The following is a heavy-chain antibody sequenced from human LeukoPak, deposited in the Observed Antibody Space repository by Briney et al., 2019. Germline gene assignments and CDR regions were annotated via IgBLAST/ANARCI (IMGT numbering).Heavy chain of an antibody. V-gene: IGHV3-53*01. J-gene: IGHJ4*02. CDR2: IYADFDNT. CDR1: GFTVSGDY. CDR3: ARALNRHIGAFEY. D-gene: IGHD4/OR15-4a*01. Sequence: GGSLRLSCAVSGFTVSGDYMSWLRQVPGRGLEWVSVIYADFDNTDYADSVRGRFTISRDSSENTLYLHMNSLRVEDTATYFCARALNRHIGAFEYWGQGALVTVSS.